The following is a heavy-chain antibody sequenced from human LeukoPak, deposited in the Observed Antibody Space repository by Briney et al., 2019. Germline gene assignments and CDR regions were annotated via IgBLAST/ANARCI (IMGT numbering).Heavy chain of an antibody. CDR2: INHSGST. CDR3: ARGRSYGYYFDY. Sequence: SETLSLTCAVYGGSFSVYYWSWIRQPPGKGLEWIGEINHSGSTNYNPSLKSRVTISVDTSKNQFSLKLSSVTAADTAVYYCARGRSYGYYFDYWGQGTLVTVSS. V-gene: IGHV4-34*01. D-gene: IGHD1-26*01. J-gene: IGHJ4*02. CDR1: GGSFSVYY.